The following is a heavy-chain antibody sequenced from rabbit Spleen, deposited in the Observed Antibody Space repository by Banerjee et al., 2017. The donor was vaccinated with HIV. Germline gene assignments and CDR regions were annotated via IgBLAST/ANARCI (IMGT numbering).Heavy chain of an antibody. D-gene: IGHD8-1*01. CDR3: ARDTGSSFSSYGMDL. J-gene: IGHJ6*01. V-gene: IGHV1S45*01. Sequence: EESGGDLVKPEGSLTLTCTASGFSFSGHWICWVRQAPGKGLECIACIWTGSGSAYYASWAKGRFTGSKTSSTTVTLQMTSLTVADTATYFCARDTGSSFSSYGMDLWGQGTLVTVS. CDR1: GFSFSGHW. CDR2: IWTGSGSA.